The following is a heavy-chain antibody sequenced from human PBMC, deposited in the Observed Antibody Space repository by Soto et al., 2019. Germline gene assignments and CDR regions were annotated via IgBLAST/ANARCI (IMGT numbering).Heavy chain of an antibody. CDR2: ISYDGSNK. D-gene: IGHD2-21*02. J-gene: IGHJ4*02. V-gene: IGHV3-30-3*01. Sequence: QVQLVESGGGVVQPGRSLRLSCAASGFTFSSYAMHWVRQAPGKGLEWVAVISYDGSNKYYADSVKGRFTISRDNSKNTLYLQMNSLRAEDTAVYYCARAYEGDNFDYWGQGTLVTVS. CDR3: ARAYEGDNFDY. CDR1: GFTFSSYA.